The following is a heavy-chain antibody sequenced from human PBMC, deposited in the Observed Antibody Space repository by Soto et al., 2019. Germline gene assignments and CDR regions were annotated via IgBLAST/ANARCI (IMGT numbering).Heavy chain of an antibody. J-gene: IGHJ4*02. D-gene: IGHD2-15*01. CDR2: INGDGRTT. V-gene: IGHV3-74*01. CDR1: GFTFGSYW. Sequence: EVQLVESGGGLVQPGGSLRLSCAASGFTFGSYWIHWVRQAPGKGLVWVSRINGDGRTTNYADSVRGQFAISRDNAKNTVYLQMNSLRAEDTAVYYCARGAAGRYYSDYWGQGTLVTVSS. CDR3: ARGAAGRYYSDY.